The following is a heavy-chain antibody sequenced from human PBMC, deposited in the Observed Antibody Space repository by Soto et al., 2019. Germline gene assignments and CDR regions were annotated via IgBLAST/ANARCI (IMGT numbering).Heavy chain of an antibody. V-gene: IGHV1-69*01. D-gene: IGHD3-10*01. CDR1: GGTFSSYA. Sequence: QVQLVQSGAEVKKPGSSVKVSCKASGGTFSSYAISWVRQAPEQGLEWMGGIIPIFGTANYAQKFQGRVTITADESTSTAYMELSSLRSEYTAVYYCARVPFTMVRARPYYFDYWGQGTLVTVSS. CDR3: ARVPFTMVRARPYYFDY. J-gene: IGHJ4*02. CDR2: IIPIFGTA.